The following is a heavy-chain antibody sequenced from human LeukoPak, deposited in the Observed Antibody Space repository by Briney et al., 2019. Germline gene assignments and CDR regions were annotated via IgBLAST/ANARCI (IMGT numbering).Heavy chain of an antibody. D-gene: IGHD6-13*01. CDR3: ARGSSTFDY. CDR1: GFTFDDYA. J-gene: IGHJ4*02. Sequence: GRSLRLSCAASGFTFDDYAMHWVRQAPGKGLEWVSVIYAGGTTYYADFVNGRFTISRDISKNTLYLQMNSLRAEDTAVYYCARGSSTFDYWGQGTLVTVSS. V-gene: IGHV3-53*01. CDR2: IYAGGTT.